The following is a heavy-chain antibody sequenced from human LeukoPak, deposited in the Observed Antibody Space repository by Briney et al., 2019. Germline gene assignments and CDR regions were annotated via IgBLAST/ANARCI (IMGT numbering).Heavy chain of an antibody. D-gene: IGHD2-15*01. Sequence: PGGSLRLSCAASGFTLKNAWMHWVRQAPGKGLEWVGRIKRENNGGTTDYAAPVKGRFTISRDDSKNTLYLQMNSLKTEDTAVYYCTTGGVVVVVAATLADYWGQGTLVTVSS. CDR2: IKRENNGGTT. CDR3: TTGGVVVVVAATLADY. J-gene: IGHJ4*02. V-gene: IGHV3-15*01. CDR1: GFTLKNAW.